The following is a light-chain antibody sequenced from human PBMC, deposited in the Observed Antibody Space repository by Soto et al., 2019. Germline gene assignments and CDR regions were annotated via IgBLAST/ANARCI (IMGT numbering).Light chain of an antibody. CDR2: GAS. J-gene: IGKJ5*01. CDR3: QQTNSFQIT. Sequence: DVQVTQSPSFVSASVGDRVTITCRASQGIGTWLAWYQQKPGAAPNLLISGASNLESGVPARFSGSGLGTHFTFTIVSLQPEYSATYYCQQTNSFQITFGQGTRLEI. V-gene: IGKV1D-12*01. CDR1: QGIGTW.